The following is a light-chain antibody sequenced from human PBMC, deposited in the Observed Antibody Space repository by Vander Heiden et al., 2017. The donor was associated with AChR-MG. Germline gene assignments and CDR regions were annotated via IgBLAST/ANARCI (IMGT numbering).Light chain of an antibody. CDR2: DNN. V-gene: IGLV1-47*02. CDR3: AAWDDSLSGLYVV. Sequence: SALTQPPPASGTPGQTVPSSSSGCSANTGNNYVYWYQQVPGTAPKLLIYDNNLRPSGVPDRFSGSKSGTSASLAISGLRSEDETDYYGAAWDDSLSGLYVVFGGGTKLTVL. J-gene: IGLJ2*01. CDR1: SANTGNNY.